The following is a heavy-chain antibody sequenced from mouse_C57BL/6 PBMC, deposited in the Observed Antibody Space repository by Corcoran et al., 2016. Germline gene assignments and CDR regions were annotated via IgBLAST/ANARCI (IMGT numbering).Heavy chain of an antibody. CDR2: INTYSGVP. CDR3: ARKDYSKKWAMDY. J-gene: IGHJ4*01. CDR1: GYTFTTYG. D-gene: IGHD2-5*01. Sequence: QIQLVQSGPELKKPGETVKISCKASGYTFTTYGMSWVKQAPGKGLKWMGWINTYSGVPTYADDFKGRFAFSLETSASTAYLQINNLKNEDTATYFCARKDYSKKWAMDYWGQGTSVTVSS. V-gene: IGHV9-3*01.